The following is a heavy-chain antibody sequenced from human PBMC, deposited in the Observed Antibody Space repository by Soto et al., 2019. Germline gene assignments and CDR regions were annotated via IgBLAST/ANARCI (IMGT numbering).Heavy chain of an antibody. Sequence: SQPLXLTCAISWYIFSINIAACNFIMQSPSRGLEWLGRTYYRSKWYNDYAVSVKSRITINPDTSKNQLSLQLNSVTPEDTDVYYCERNKGGTWFETWGPGTLVKVYS. J-gene: IGHJ5*02. CDR2: TYYRSKWYN. V-gene: IGHV6-1*01. CDR1: WYIFSINIAA. D-gene: IGHD6-25*01. CDR3: ERNKGGTWFET.